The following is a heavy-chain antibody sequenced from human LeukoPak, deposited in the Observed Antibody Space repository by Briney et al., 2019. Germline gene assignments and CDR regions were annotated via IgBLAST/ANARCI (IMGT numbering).Heavy chain of an antibody. D-gene: IGHD6-19*01. V-gene: IGHV1-8*01. J-gene: IGHJ4*02. CDR2: MNPNSGNT. CDR3: ARTMSIPVAGHRPLFDY. CDR1: GYTFTSYD. Sequence: ASVKVSCKASGYTFTSYDINWVRQATGQGLEWMEWMNPNSGNTGYAQKFQGRVTMTRNTSISTAYMELSSLRSEDTAVYYCARTMSIPVAGHRPLFDYWGQGTLVTVSS.